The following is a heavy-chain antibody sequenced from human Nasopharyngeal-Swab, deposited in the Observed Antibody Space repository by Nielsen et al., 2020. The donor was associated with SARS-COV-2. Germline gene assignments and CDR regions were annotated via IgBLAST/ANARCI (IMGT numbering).Heavy chain of an antibody. D-gene: IGHD2-15*01. CDR2: INPGGGSA. V-gene: IGHV1-46*01. Sequence: ASVKVPCKASGYTFTRYYIHWVRQAPGQGLEWMGIINPGGGSARYSQNFQGRVTMTRDTSTSTVYMELSSLRSEDTAVYYCARGGDPREVVAATDCFDPWGQGTLVTVLL. CDR1: GYTFTRYY. CDR3: ARGGDPREVVAATDCFDP. J-gene: IGHJ5*02.